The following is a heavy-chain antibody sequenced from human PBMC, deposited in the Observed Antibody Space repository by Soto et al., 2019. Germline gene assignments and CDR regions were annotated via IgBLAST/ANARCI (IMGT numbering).Heavy chain of an antibody. J-gene: IGHJ5*02. Sequence: ASVKVSCKASGYTFTSYGISWVRQAPGQGLEWMGWISAYNGNTNYAQKLQGRVTMTTDTSTSTACMELRSLRSDDTAVYYCARVDYYDRSGYLASSKWFDPWGQGTLVTVSS. CDR1: GYTFTSYG. CDR3: ARVDYYDRSGYLASSKWFDP. D-gene: IGHD3-22*01. V-gene: IGHV1-18*01. CDR2: ISAYNGNT.